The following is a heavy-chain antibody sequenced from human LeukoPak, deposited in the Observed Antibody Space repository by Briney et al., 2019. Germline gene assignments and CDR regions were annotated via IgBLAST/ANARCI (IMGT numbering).Heavy chain of an antibody. J-gene: IGHJ5*02. V-gene: IGHV1-18*01. Sequence: ASVKVSCKASGYTFTSYGISWVRRAPGQGLEWMGWISAYNGNTNYAQKLQGRVTMTTDTSTSTAYMELRSLRSDDTAVYYCARGGGVVPAAMLVLGENWFDPWGQGTLVTASS. CDR2: ISAYNGNT. CDR1: GYTFTSYG. CDR3: ARGGGVVPAAMLVLGENWFDP. D-gene: IGHD2-2*01.